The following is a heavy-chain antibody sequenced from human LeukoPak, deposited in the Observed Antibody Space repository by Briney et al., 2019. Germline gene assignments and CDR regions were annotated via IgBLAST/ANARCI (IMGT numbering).Heavy chain of an antibody. V-gene: IGHV3-64*01. D-gene: IGHD3-22*01. Sequence: SGGSLRLSCAASGFTFSSYAMSWVRQAPGKGLEYVSAISSNGGSTYYANSVKGRFTISRDNSKNTLYLQMGSLRAEDMAVYYCARVVYDSSGYLRDYWGQGTLVTVSS. CDR1: GFTFSSYA. CDR3: ARVVYDSSGYLRDY. J-gene: IGHJ4*02. CDR2: ISSNGGST.